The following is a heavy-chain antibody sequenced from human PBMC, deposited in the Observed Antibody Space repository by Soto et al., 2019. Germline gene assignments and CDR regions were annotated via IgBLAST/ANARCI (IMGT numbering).Heavy chain of an antibody. D-gene: IGHD3-22*01. CDR3: ARNREPYDSGGYYYVDY. Sequence: QVQLVQSGAEVKKPGSSVKVSCKASGGTFSSYAISWVRQAPGQGLEWMGGIIPIFGTANYAQKFQGRVTITADESTSTAYMELSSLRSADTSVYYCARNREPYDSGGYYYVDYWGQVTLVTVSS. J-gene: IGHJ4*02. CDR1: GGTFSSYA. CDR2: IIPIFGTA. V-gene: IGHV1-69*01.